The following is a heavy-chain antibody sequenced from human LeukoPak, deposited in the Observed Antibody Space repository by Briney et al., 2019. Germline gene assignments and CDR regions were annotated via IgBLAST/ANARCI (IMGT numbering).Heavy chain of an antibody. CDR2: ISWNSGSI. Sequence: PGGSLRLSCAASGFTFDDYAMHWVRQAPGKGLEWVSGISWNSGSIGYADSVKGRFTISRDNAKNSLYLQMNSLRAEDTALYYCAKDILRGGKDYCYGMDVWGQGTTVTVSS. CDR3: AKDILRGGKDYCYGMDV. D-gene: IGHD2-15*01. V-gene: IGHV3-9*01. CDR1: GFTFDDYA. J-gene: IGHJ6*02.